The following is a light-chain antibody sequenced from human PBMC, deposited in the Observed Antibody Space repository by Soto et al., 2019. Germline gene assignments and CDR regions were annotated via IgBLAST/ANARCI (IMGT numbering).Light chain of an antibody. Sequence: QSVLTHPPSVSAAPGQKVTISCSGSSSNIGNNYVSWYQHLPGAAPKLLIYDNNKRSSGIPDRFSGSKSGTSATLDITGLQTGDEADYYCGTWDSTLSGVFGTGTKVTVL. V-gene: IGLV1-51*01. J-gene: IGLJ1*01. CDR3: GTWDSTLSGV. CDR2: DNN. CDR1: SSNIGNNY.